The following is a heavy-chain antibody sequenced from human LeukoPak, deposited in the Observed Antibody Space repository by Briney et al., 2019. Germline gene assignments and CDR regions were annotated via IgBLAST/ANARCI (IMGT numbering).Heavy chain of an antibody. J-gene: IGHJ4*02. CDR2: IKQDGSEK. Sequence: GGSLRLSCAASGFTFSSYGMHWVRQAPGKGLEWVANIKQDGSEKYYVESVKGRFTISRDNAKNSLYLQMNSLRAEDTAVYYCARGRDYFDYWGQGTLVTVSS. CDR1: GFTFSSYG. CDR3: ARGRDYFDY. V-gene: IGHV3-7*01.